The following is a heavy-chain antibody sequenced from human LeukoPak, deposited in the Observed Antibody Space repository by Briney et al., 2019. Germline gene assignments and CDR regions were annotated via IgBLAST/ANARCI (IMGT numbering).Heavy chain of an antibody. D-gene: IGHD1-1*01. J-gene: IGHJ5*02. V-gene: IGHV4-39*01. CDR3: ASHALEIHLGWFDP. Sequence: SETLSLTCTFSGGSVGSSSYYWGWIRQPPGKGLEWIGSIYYSGSTYYNPSLKSRVTISADTSKNQFSLKLSSVTAADTAVYYCASHALEIHLGWFDPWGQGTLVTVSS. CDR1: GGSVGSSSYY. CDR2: IYYSGST.